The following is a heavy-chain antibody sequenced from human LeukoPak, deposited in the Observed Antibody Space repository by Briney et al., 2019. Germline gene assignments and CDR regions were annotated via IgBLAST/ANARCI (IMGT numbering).Heavy chain of an antibody. CDR3: AKPYSGSYAFFFDY. D-gene: IGHD1-26*01. CDR1: GFTFSSYG. V-gene: IGHV3-30*02. Sequence: GGSLRLSCAASGFTFSSYGMHWVRQAPGKGLEWEAFIRYDGSNKYYADSVKGRFTISRDNSKNTLYLQMNSLRAEDTAVYYCAKPYSGSYAFFFDYWGQGTLVTVSS. J-gene: IGHJ4*02. CDR2: IRYDGSNK.